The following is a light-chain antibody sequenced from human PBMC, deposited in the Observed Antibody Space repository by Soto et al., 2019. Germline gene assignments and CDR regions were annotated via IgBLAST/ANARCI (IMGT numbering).Light chain of an antibody. CDR3: QQYNNWPPTWT. CDR1: QSVRSN. V-gene: IGKV3-15*01. J-gene: IGKJ1*01. Sequence: EIVMTQSPATLSVSPGERATLSCRASQSVRSNLAWYQQKPGQAPRLLIYGASTRATGIPARFSGSGSGTEFTLTISILQSEDFAVYYCQQYNNWPPTWTFGQGTKVEIK. CDR2: GAS.